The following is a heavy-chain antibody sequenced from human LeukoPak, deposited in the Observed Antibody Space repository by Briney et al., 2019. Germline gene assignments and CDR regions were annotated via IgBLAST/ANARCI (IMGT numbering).Heavy chain of an antibody. J-gene: IGHJ4*02. D-gene: IGHD4-23*01. CDR2: ITPMFGTA. V-gene: IGHV1-69*13. CDR3: ARGWLAETTVVTPYNY. Sequence: SVKVSCKASGGTFSSHDISWVRQAPGQGLEWMGGITPMFGTAVYAQKFQGRVTITAVESVNIAYMELSSLRSEDTAIYYCARGWLAETTVVTPYNYWGQGTLVTVSS. CDR1: GGTFSSHD.